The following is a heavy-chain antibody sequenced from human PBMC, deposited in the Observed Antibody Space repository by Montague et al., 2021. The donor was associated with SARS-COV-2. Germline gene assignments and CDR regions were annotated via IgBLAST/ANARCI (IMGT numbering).Heavy chain of an antibody. D-gene: IGHD6-19*01. Sequence: SETLSLTCTVSGVSIGSYYWSWIRQPPGKGLEWIGYIHGSGVTNYNPSLKSRVTITVDTSKTHFSLRLSSVTAADTAVYYCTRACSSVSCNDYWGQGTLVTVSS. CDR3: TRACSSVSCNDY. V-gene: IGHV4-59*08. J-gene: IGHJ4*02. CDR2: IHGSGVT. CDR1: GVSIGSYY.